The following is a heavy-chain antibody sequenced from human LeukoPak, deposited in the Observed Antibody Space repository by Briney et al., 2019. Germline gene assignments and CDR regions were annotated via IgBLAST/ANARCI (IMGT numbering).Heavy chain of an antibody. CDR3: ARDRLELLDAFDI. V-gene: IGHV1-69*05. D-gene: IGHD1-7*01. Sequence: GASVKVSCKASGGTFSSYAISWVRQAPGQGLEWMGGIIPIFGTANYAQKFQGRVTITTDESTSTAYMELSSLRSEDTAVYYCARDRLELLDAFDIWGQGTMVTVSS. CDR2: IIPIFGTA. J-gene: IGHJ3*02. CDR1: GGTFSSYA.